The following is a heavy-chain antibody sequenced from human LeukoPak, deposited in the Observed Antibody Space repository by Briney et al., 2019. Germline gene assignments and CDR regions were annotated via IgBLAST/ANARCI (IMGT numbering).Heavy chain of an antibody. CDR3: ARDRGWLVSDY. CDR1: GFTFSTYW. Sequence: GGSLRLSCAASGFTFSTYWMGWVRQAPGKGLEWLGNIKEDGSEKYYVDFVKGRFTISRDNAKNSLSLQMNSLRAEDTAVDYCARDRGWLVSDYWGQGTLVTVSS. CDR2: IKEDGSEK. D-gene: IGHD6-19*01. J-gene: IGHJ4*02. V-gene: IGHV3-7*03.